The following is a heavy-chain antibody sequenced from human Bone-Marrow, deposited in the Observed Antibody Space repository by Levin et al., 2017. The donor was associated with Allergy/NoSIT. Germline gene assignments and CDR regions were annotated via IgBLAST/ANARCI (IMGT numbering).Heavy chain of an antibody. J-gene: IGHJ4*02. CDR1: GGTFSSYT. Sequence: KISCKASGGTFSSYTISWVRQAPGQGLEWMGRIIPILGIANYAQKFQGRVTITADKSTSTAYMELSSLRSEDTAVYYCARVSDPGADFDYWGQGTLVTVSS. V-gene: IGHV1-69*02. CDR2: IIPILGIA. D-gene: IGHD2-21*02. CDR3: ARVSDPGADFDY.